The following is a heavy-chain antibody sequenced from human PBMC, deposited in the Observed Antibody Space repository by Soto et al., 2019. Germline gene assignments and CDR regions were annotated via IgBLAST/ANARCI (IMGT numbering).Heavy chain of an antibody. J-gene: IGHJ4*02. Sequence: QVQLVESGGGVVQPGRSLRLSCAASGFTFSSYGMHWARQAPGEGLEWVAVISYDGNRKYYADSVKGRFTISRDFSKNTVDLHMNSLRVDDTAVYFCARKGYGGRWSLDHWGQGILVTVSS. V-gene: IGHV3-30*03. CDR3: ARKGYGGRWSLDH. CDR1: GFTFSSYG. D-gene: IGHD2-15*01. CDR2: ISYDGNRK.